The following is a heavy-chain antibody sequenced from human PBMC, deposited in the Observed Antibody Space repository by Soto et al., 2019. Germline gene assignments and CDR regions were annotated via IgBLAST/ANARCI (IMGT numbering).Heavy chain of an antibody. D-gene: IGHD4-17*01. CDR3: AREYDYDYYFDY. J-gene: IGHJ4*02. V-gene: IGHV1-18*01. CDR1: GYTFTSYV. CDR2: ISPYNGNT. Sequence: QVQLVQSGAEVKKPGASVKVSCKTSGYTFTSYVVSWVRQAPGQGLEWMGWISPYNGNTNYALRFQGRVTMTTDTATSTAYMERRSLSSDDPAVYYCAREYDYDYYFDYWGQGTLVTVSS.